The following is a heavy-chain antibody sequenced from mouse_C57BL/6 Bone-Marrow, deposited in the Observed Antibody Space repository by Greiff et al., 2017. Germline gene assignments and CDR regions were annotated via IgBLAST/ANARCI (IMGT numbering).Heavy chain of an antibody. J-gene: IGHJ1*03. CDR1: GYTFTSYG. Sequence: VKLMESGAELARPGASVKLSCKASGYTFTSYGISWVKQRTGQGLEWIGVIYPRSGNTYYNGKFKGKATLTADKSSSTAYMELSSLTSEDSAVYFCARCEVDYGSSYWYFDVWGTGTTVTVSS. CDR3: ARCEVDYGSSYWYFDV. D-gene: IGHD1-1*01. V-gene: IGHV1-81*01. CDR2: IYPRSGNT.